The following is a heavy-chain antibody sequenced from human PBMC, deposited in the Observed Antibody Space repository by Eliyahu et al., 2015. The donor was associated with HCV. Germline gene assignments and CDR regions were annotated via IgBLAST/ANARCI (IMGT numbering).Heavy chain of an antibody. Sequence: QAQLVQSGTEVKKPGXSVKXSCXASGXTFSSYTIRWXRQAPGQGLEWMGRIIPIVDIVNHAQKFQGRVTITADKSTSTAYMELSSLRSEDTAVYYCARDRSGRVDYWGQGTLVTVSS. CDR3: ARDRSGRVDY. V-gene: IGHV1-69*08. CDR1: GXTFSSYT. J-gene: IGHJ4*02. D-gene: IGHD3-10*01. CDR2: IIPIVDIV.